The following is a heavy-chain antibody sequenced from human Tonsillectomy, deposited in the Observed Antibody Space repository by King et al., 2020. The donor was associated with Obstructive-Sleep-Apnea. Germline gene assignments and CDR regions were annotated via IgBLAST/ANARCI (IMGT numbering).Heavy chain of an antibody. CDR3: ARDKSPTIYGMDV. D-gene: IGHD5-24*01. CDR2: IYYRGSA. CDR1: GGSISSSNHY. Sequence: QLQESGPGLVKPSETLSLTCTVSGGSISSSNHYWGWIRQPPGKGLEWIGSIYYRGSAYYNPSLKSRVTVSVDTSKNQFSLKVRFVTAADTAVYFCARDKSPTIYGMDVWGQGTTVTVSS. J-gene: IGHJ6*02. V-gene: IGHV4-39*07.